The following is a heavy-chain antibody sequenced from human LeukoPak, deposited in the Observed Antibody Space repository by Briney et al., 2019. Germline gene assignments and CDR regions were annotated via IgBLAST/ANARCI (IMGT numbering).Heavy chain of an antibody. CDR3: ATQNIVVVPAARFDY. V-gene: IGHV1-24*01. CDR1: GYTRTELS. J-gene: IGHJ4*02. D-gene: IGHD2-2*01. CDR2: FDPEDDET. Sequence: ASVKVSCKVSGYTRTELSMHWERQAPGKGLEWMGGFDPEDDETIYAQKFQGRVTMTEDTSTDTAYMELSSLRSEDTAVYYCATQNIVVVPAARFDYWGQGTLVTVSS.